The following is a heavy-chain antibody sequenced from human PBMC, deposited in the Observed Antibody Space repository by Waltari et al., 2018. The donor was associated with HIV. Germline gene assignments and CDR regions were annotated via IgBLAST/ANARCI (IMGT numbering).Heavy chain of an antibody. CDR1: GGTFSSTA. CDR3: ARSMSFAVVREPHHYGLDV. Sequence: QVPLVQSGAEVQKPGSSVKVSCSASGGTFSSTALSWVRQGPGQGLEWMGASIAMFGTVNYAQKFEGRGTITADESKSTAYMELSSLTSEDTAVYYCARSMSFAVVREPHHYGLDVWGQGTTVTVCS. D-gene: IGHD3-3*01. CDR2: SIAMFGTV. J-gene: IGHJ6*02. V-gene: IGHV1-69*01.